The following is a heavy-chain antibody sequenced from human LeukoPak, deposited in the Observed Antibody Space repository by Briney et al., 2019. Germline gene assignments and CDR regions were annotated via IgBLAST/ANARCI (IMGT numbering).Heavy chain of an antibody. Sequence: ASVKVSCKASGYTFTSYGISWVRQAPGQGLEWMGWISAYNGNTNYAQKLQGGVTMTTDTSTSTAYMELRSLRSDDTAVYYCVLETTVTTVAQKDHFDYWGQGTLVTVSS. V-gene: IGHV1-18*01. D-gene: IGHD4-17*01. CDR2: ISAYNGNT. CDR1: GYTFTSYG. J-gene: IGHJ4*02. CDR3: VLETTVTTVAQKDHFDY.